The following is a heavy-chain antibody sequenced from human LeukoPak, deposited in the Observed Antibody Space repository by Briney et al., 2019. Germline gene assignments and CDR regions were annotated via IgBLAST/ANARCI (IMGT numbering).Heavy chain of an antibody. Sequence: GGSLSLSCAASGFTFSSYGMHWVRQAPGKGLEWVAVIWYDGSNKYYADSVKGRFTISRDNSKNTLYLQMNSLRAEDTAVYYCASGREYYDSSGYFTDDYWGQGTLVTVSS. V-gene: IGHV3-33*01. CDR2: IWYDGSNK. CDR1: GFTFSSYG. J-gene: IGHJ4*02. CDR3: ASGREYYDSSGYFTDDY. D-gene: IGHD3-22*01.